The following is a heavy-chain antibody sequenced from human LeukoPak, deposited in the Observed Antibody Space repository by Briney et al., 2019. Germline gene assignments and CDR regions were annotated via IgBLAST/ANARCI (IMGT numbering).Heavy chain of an antibody. J-gene: IGHJ4*02. D-gene: IGHD3-3*01. CDR2: IYQSGSGSS. Sequence: SETLSLTCSVSGGSIISSNYYWRWIRQPPGKGLEWIGSIYQSGSGSSYYNPSLKSRVTISGDTSKNQFFLRLSSVTAADTAVYYCASTLRFLPYRRFDYWGQGTLVTVPS. CDR3: ASTLRFLPYRRFDY. V-gene: IGHV4-39*01. CDR1: GGSIISSNYY.